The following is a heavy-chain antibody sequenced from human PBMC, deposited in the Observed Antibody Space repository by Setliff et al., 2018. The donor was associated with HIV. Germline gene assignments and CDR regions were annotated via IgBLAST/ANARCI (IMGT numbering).Heavy chain of an antibody. CDR1: GYTLTELS. CDR2: FDPKDGKT. D-gene: IGHD6-6*01. CDR3: VTGSAVRSFDY. J-gene: IGHJ4*02. V-gene: IGHV1-24*01. Sequence: ASVKVSCKVSGYTLTELSRHWVRQAPGKGLEWMGSFDPKDGKTRYAQKFQGRVTMTEDTSTDTAYMELSSLRSEDTAVYYYVTGSAVRSFDYWGQGTLVTVSS.